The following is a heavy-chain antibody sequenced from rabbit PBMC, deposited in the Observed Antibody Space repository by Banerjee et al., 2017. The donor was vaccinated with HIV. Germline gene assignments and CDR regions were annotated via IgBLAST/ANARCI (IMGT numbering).Heavy chain of an antibody. V-gene: IGHV1S45*01. CDR3: ARDPTSYTDGGGMDL. Sequence: QEQLEESGGDLVKPEGSLTLTCTASGFSFSNKYVMCWVRQAPGKGLEWIACINTSSSGSTYYASWAKGRFTISRTSSTTVALQMTSLTAADTATYFCARDPTSYTDGGGMDLWGPGTLVTVS. J-gene: IGHJ4*01. D-gene: IGHD6-1*01. CDR2: INTSSSGST. CDR1: GFSFSNKYV.